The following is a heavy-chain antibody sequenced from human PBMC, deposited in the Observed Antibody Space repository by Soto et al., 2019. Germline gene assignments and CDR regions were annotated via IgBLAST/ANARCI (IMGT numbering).Heavy chain of an antibody. CDR2: TYHSGNP. J-gene: IGHJ6*02. V-gene: IGHV4-30-2*05. D-gene: IGHD6-6*01. CDR1: GDTISTGGYT. Sequence: SETLSLTCDVSGDTISTGGYTWAWIRQPPGKALEWIGHTYHSGNPYYNPSLKSRVTISLDTSKNQFSLKLSSVTAADTAVYYCARGSSIAGLYYGMDVWGQGTTVTVSS. CDR3: ARGSSIAGLYYGMDV.